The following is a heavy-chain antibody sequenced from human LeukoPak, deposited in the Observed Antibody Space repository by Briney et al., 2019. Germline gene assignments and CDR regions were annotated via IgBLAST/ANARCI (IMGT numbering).Heavy chain of an antibody. CDR3: ARGDRYNSNWPFDY. J-gene: IGHJ4*02. D-gene: IGHD6-13*01. Sequence: SETLSLTCAVYGGSFSGHYWSWIRQPPGKGLEWIGEINHSGSTNYNPSLKSRVTISVDMSKNQFSLKLTSVTAADTAVYYCARGDRYNSNWPFDYWGQGTLVTVSS. V-gene: IGHV4-34*01. CDR1: GGSFSGHY. CDR2: INHSGST.